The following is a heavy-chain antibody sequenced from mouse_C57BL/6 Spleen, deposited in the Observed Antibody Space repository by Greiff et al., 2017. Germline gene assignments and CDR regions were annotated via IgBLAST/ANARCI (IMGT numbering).Heavy chain of an antibody. Sequence: VQLKQSGPELVKPGASVKISCKASGYTFTDYYMNWVKQSHGKSLEWIGDINPNNGGTSYNQKFKGKATLTVDKSSSTAYMELRSLTSEDSAVYYCARRGGSTSFDYWGQGTTLTVSS. J-gene: IGHJ2*01. D-gene: IGHD1-1*01. CDR3: ARRGGSTSFDY. V-gene: IGHV1-26*01. CDR1: GYTFTDYY. CDR2: INPNNGGT.